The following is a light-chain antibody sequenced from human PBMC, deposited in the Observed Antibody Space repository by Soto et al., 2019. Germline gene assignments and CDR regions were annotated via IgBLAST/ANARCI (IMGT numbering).Light chain of an antibody. J-gene: IGLJ3*02. CDR2: DVG. V-gene: IGLV2-14*01. Sequence: QSALTQPASVSGSPGQSITISCTGTSSDIGAYTSVSWYQHHPGKAPKLIIYDVGDRPSGVSNRFSGSKSGNTASLTISGLQAEDEADYHCSSYTNRDTLVFGVGTKLTVL. CDR1: SSDIGAYTS. CDR3: SSYTNRDTLV.